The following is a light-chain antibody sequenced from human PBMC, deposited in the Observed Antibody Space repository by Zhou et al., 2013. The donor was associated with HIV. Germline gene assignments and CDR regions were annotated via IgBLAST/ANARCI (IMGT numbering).Light chain of an antibody. CDR2: GAS. Sequence: DIQMTQSPSSLSASVGDRVTITCRASQSISTYLNWYQQKLGKAPKLLIYGASNLADGVPSRFSGSGSGTDFALTISSLQAEDFATYSCQQSYSTPPTFGQGTRLEI. CDR3: QQSYSTPPT. J-gene: IGKJ5*01. CDR1: QSISTY. V-gene: IGKV1-39*01.